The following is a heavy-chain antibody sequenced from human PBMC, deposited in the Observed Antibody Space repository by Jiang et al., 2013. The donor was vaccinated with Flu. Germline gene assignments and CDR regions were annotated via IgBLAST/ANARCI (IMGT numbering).Heavy chain of an antibody. J-gene: IGHJ3*02. CDR3: ARHRLLGVFDI. CDR2: IYYSGYT. D-gene: IGHD2-8*02. V-gene: IGHV4-39*01. CDR1: GGSINSSNYY. Sequence: GSGLVKPSETLSLTCTVSGGSINSSNYYWGWIRQSPGERGWSGLGSIYYSGYTYYNPSLKSRVTISVDTSNNQFSLNLSSVTATDTAVHYCARHRLLGVFDIWGQGTMV.